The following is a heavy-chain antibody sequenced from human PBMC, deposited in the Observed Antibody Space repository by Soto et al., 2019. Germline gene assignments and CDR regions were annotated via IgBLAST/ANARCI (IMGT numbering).Heavy chain of an antibody. CDR1: GFTFSNAW. D-gene: IGHD2-15*01. J-gene: IGHJ4*02. CDR2: IKSKTDGGTT. V-gene: IGHV3-15*01. Sequence: GGSLRLSCAASGFTFSNAWMSWVRQAPGKGLEWVGRIKSKTDGGTTDYAAPVKGRFTISRDDSKNTLYLQMNSLKTEDTAVYYCTTSRWGVTIGYCSGGSCYHGGYWGQGTLVTVSS. CDR3: TTSRWGVTIGYCSGGSCYHGGY.